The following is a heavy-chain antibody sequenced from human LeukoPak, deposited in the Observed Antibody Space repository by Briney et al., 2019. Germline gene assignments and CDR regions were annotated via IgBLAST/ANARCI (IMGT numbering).Heavy chain of an antibody. J-gene: IGHJ6*03. D-gene: IGHD3-10*01. V-gene: IGHV3-7*01. CDR2: IKQDGSEK. CDR1: GFTFSSYW. Sequence: GGSLRLSCAASGFTFSSYWMSWVRQAPGKGLEWVANIKQDGSEKYYVDSVKGRFAISRDNAKNSLYLQMNSLRAEDTAVYYCARVSSKATVRGLITKKNYYYYYMDVWGKGTTVTISS. CDR3: ARVSSKATVRGLITKKNYYYYYMDV.